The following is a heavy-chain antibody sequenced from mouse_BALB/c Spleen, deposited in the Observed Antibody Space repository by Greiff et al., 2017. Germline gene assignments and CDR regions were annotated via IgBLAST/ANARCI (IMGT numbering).Heavy chain of an antibody. CDR3: ARRSYYDYDGAWFAY. CDR1: GDSITSGY. J-gene: IGHJ3*01. D-gene: IGHD2-4*01. V-gene: IGHV3-8*02. CDR2: ISYSGST. Sequence: VQLKESGPSLVKPSQTLSLTCSVTGDSITSGYWNWIRKFPGNKLEYMGYISYSGSTYYNPSLKSRISITRDTSKNQYYLQLNSVTTEDTATYYCARRSYYDYDGAWFAYWGQGTLVTVSA.